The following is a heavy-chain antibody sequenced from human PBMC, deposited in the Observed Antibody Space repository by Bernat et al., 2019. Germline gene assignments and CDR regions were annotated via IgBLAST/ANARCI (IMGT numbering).Heavy chain of an antibody. J-gene: IGHJ5*02. D-gene: IGHD4-17*01. CDR1: GFTFSGSA. CDR2: IRSKANGYAT. CDR3: TRLPTVTVTREFDP. Sequence: EVQLVESGGGWVQPGGSLKLSCAASGFTFSGSAMHWVRQASGKGLEWVGRIRSKANGYATAYAASVKGRFTISRDDSKSTAYLQMNSLKTEDTAVYYCTRLPTVTVTREFDPWGQGTLVTVSS. V-gene: IGHV3-73*01.